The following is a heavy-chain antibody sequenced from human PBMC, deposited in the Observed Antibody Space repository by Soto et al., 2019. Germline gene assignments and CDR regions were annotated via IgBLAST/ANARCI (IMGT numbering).Heavy chain of an antibody. J-gene: IGHJ6*02. CDR2: IIPIFGTA. D-gene: IGHD2-15*01. CDR1: GGTFSSYA. CDR3: ARENEAAATQAVLYYYGMDV. Sequence: QVQLVQSGAEVKKPGSSVKVSCKASGGTFSSYAISWVRQAPGQGLEWMGGIIPIFGTANYAQKFQGRVTITGVEATSSAYMELSSLRAEDTAVYYCARENEAAATQAVLYYYGMDVWGQGTTVTVSS. V-gene: IGHV1-69*01.